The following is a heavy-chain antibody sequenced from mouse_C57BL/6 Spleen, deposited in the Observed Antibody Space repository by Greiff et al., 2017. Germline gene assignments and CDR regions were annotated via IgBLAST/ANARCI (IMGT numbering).Heavy chain of an antibody. D-gene: IGHD2-1*01. Sequence: QVPLQQSGAELVRPGTSVKMSCKASGYTFTNYWIGWAKQRPGHGLEWIGDIYPGGGYTNYNEKFKGKATLTADKSSSTAYMQFSSLTSEDSAIYYCARGNGNYPYYFDYWGQGTTLTVSS. CDR2: IYPGGGYT. V-gene: IGHV1-63*01. CDR1: GYTFTNYW. J-gene: IGHJ2*01. CDR3: ARGNGNYPYYFDY.